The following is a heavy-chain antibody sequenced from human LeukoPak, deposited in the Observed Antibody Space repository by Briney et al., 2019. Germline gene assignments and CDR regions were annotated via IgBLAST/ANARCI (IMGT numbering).Heavy chain of an antibody. J-gene: IGHJ4*02. D-gene: IGHD2-21*01. CDR2: ISGSGGST. V-gene: IGHV3-23*01. Sequence: PGGSLRLSCAASGFTFSSYAMSWVRQAPGKGLEWVSAISGSGGSTYYADSVKGRFTISRDNSKNTLYLRMNSLRAEDTAVYYCAKAQVPLVVGVTGYWGQGTLVTVSS. CDR3: AKAQVPLVVGVTGY. CDR1: GFTFSSYA.